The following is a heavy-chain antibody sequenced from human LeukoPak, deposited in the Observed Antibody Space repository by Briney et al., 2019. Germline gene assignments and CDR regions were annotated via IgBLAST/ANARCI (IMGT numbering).Heavy chain of an antibody. CDR3: AKNEDIVVVPDASPPGIYNWFDP. Sequence: SLKVSGKASGGTFSSYAISGVRQAPGQGLEWMGGRIPIFGTANYAQKFQCRVTITADESTSTAYMEVSSLRSEDKAVHYCAKNEDIVVVPDASPPGIYNWFDPWGQGTLVSVST. D-gene: IGHD2-2*01. CDR2: RIPIFGTA. J-gene: IGHJ5*02. V-gene: IGHV1-69*01. CDR1: GGTFSSYA.